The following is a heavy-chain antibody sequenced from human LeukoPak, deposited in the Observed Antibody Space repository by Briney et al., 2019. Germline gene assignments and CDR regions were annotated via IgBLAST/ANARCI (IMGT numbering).Heavy chain of an antibody. CDR2: MSPNSGDT. CDR3: VRTPPNWGFDY. V-gene: IGHV1-8*01. CDR1: GYTFTTHD. J-gene: IGHJ4*02. D-gene: IGHD3-16*01. Sequence: ASVKVSCKASGYTFTTHDINWVRQATGQGLEWLGWMSPNSGDTGYAQKFQGRVTMTSDSSISTAFMELSSLRSEDTAIYYCVRTPPNWGFDYWGQGALVTVSS.